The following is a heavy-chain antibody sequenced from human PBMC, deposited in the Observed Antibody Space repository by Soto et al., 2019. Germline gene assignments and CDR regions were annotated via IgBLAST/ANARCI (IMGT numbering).Heavy chain of an antibody. J-gene: IGHJ5*02. D-gene: IGHD5-12*01. CDR3: AREPYDSLGNWFDP. V-gene: IGHV3-48*02. Sequence: GGSLRLSCAASGFTFSSYSMNWVRQAPGKGLEWVSYISSSSSTIYYADSVKGRFTISRDNAKNSLYLQMNSLRDEDTAVYYCAREPYDSLGNWFDPWGQGTLVTVSS. CDR1: GFTFSSYS. CDR2: ISSSSSTI.